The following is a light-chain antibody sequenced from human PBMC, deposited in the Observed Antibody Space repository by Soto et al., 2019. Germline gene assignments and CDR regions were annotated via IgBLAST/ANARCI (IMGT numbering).Light chain of an antibody. CDR1: QSINIY. CDR2: NVS. Sequence: DVPMTQSPSSLSASVGDRVTITCRASQSINIYLNWYQQKPGRAPKVLIYNVSTLRSRVPSRFSGGGSGTDFTLTISSLQPVDFGTYYCQQSNSIPYTFGQGTNLEIQ. V-gene: IGKV1-39*01. CDR3: QQSNSIPYT. J-gene: IGKJ2*01.